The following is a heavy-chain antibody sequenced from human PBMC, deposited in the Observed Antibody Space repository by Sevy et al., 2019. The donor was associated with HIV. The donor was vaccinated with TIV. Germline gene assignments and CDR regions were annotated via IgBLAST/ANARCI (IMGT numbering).Heavy chain of an antibody. Sequence: GGSLRLSCAASGFTFSTYGMHWVRQAPGKGLEWVAFIRFDGSIKYYTDSVKGRLTISRDNPKNTLYLRMNSLRAEDTAVYFCAKVLHIVEIPAAIDYYYGMDVWGQGTTVTVSS. CDR3: AKVLHIVEIPAAIDYYYGMDV. V-gene: IGHV3-30*02. D-gene: IGHD2-2*01. CDR2: IRFDGSIK. CDR1: GFTFSTYG. J-gene: IGHJ6*02.